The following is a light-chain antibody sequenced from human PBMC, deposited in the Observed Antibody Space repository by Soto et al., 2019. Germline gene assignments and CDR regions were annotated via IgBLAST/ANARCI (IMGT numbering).Light chain of an antibody. J-gene: IGKJ1*01. V-gene: IGKV2-24*01. CDR1: QSLVHSDGNTY. CDR3: RQSNHAPWA. CDR2: KVS. Sequence: DIVMTQTPLSSPVTLGQPASISCRSSQSLVHSDGNTYLSWLQQRPGQPPRLLISKVSNRFSVGPDRFSASGAATDFTMTISRVGTDEVGAYYYRQSNHAPWAFGQGTKVDSK.